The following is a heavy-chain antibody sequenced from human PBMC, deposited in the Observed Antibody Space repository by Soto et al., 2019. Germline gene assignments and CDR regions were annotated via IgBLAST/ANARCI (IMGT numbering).Heavy chain of an antibody. V-gene: IGHV3-48*01. CDR3: ARDRGVYDYIWGSYRSDYMDV. Sequence: GGSLRLSCAASGFTFSSYSMNWVRQAPGKGLEWVSYISSSSSTIYYADSVKGRFTISRDNAKNSLYLQMNSLRAEDTAVYYCARDRGVYDYIWGSYRSDYMDVWGKGTTVTVSS. J-gene: IGHJ6*03. D-gene: IGHD3-16*02. CDR2: ISSSSSTI. CDR1: GFTFSSYS.